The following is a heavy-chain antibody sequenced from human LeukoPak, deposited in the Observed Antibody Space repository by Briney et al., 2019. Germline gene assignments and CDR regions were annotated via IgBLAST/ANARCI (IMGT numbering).Heavy chain of an antibody. CDR2: INHRGSA. Sequence: SETLSLTWAVYGRSFSGHYWTWIRQSPGKALEWVGEINHRGSAHYAPCLRSRVTISVDTAKHQFSLRLNSVTAADTAEYYCARGVVAGSLGDYYYYMDAWGKGTTVTVSS. J-gene: IGHJ6*03. V-gene: IGHV4-34*01. D-gene: IGHD6-19*01. CDR1: GRSFSGHY. CDR3: ARGVVAGSLGDYYYYMDA.